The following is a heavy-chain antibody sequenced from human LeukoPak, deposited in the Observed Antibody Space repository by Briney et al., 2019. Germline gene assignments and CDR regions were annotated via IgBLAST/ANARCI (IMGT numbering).Heavy chain of an antibody. CDR1: GGSIRSHC. V-gene: IGHV4-59*11. D-gene: IGHD5-12*01. CDR2: IYYSGST. J-gene: IGHJ4*02. Sequence: SETLSLTCTVSGGSIRSHCWSWVRQPPGKGLEWIGYIYYSGSTNYNPSLKSRVTIPVDTSKNQFSLKLSSVTAADTAVYYCARLVRGYDYADYWGQGTLVTVSS. CDR3: ARLVRGYDYADY.